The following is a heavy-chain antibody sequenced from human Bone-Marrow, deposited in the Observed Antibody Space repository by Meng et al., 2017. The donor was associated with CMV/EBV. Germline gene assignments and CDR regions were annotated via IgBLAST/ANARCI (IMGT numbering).Heavy chain of an antibody. CDR2: ISWNSGSI. CDR3: AKDSQWLVRGIDY. D-gene: IGHD6-19*01. Sequence: SLKISCAASGFTFDDYAMHWVRQAPGKGLEWVSSISWNSGSIGYADSVKGRFTISRDNAKNSLYLQMNSLSAEDTALYYCAKDSQWLVRGIDYWGQGTLVTVSS. V-gene: IGHV3-9*01. CDR1: GFTFDDYA. J-gene: IGHJ4*02.